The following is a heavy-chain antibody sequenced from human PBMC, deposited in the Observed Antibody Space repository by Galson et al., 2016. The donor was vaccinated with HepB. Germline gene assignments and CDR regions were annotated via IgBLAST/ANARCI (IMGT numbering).Heavy chain of an antibody. V-gene: IGHV1-2*06. D-gene: IGHD3-10*02. Sequence: SVKVSCKASGYTFTGYYMHWVRQAPGQGLEWMGRINPNSGGTNYAQKFQGRVTMTRDTSISTAYMELSRLRSDDTAVYYCTRGECLLGWFDPWGQGTLVTVSS. CDR1: GYTFTGYY. J-gene: IGHJ5*02. CDR2: INPNSGGT. CDR3: TRGECLLGWFDP.